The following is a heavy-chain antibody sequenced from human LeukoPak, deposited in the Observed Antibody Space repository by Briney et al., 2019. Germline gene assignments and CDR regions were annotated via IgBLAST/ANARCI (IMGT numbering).Heavy chain of an antibody. CDR3: ARRAGAYSHPYDY. CDR2: IYSGGST. J-gene: IGHJ4*02. CDR1: GLTVSSNS. Sequence: TGGSLRLSCAASGLTVSSNSMSWVRQAPGKGLEWVSFIYSGGSTYCADSVKGRFTISRDNSKNTLYLQMTSLRADDTAVYYCARRAGAYSHPYDYWGQGTLVTVSS. V-gene: IGHV3-53*01. D-gene: IGHD4/OR15-4a*01.